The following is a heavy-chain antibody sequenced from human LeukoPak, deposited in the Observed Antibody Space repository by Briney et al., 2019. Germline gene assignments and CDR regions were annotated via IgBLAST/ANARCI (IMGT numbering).Heavy chain of an antibody. Sequence: PSETLSLTCTVSGGSINSHYWSWVRQPPGKGLVWIGYISYSGNTNYNPSLKSRVTISMHTSKNQFSLKLSSLTAADTAVYYCARAVLSYCRGGSCPYFDYWGQGTLVTVSS. CDR3: ARAVLSYCRGGSCPYFDY. CDR2: ISYSGNT. CDR1: GGSINSHY. D-gene: IGHD2-15*01. V-gene: IGHV4-59*11. J-gene: IGHJ4*01.